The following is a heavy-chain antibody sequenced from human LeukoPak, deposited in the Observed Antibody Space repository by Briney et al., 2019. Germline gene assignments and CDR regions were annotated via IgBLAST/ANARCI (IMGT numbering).Heavy chain of an antibody. D-gene: IGHD2/OR15-2a*01. Sequence: PSETLSLTCTVSGYSISSGYYWGWIRQPPGKGLEWIGCVYHSGSTYYNPSLKSRVTISVDTSKNQFSLKLSSVTAADTAVYYCARYFFEFRVRTIDYWGQGTLVTVSS. CDR3: ARYFFEFRVRTIDY. J-gene: IGHJ4*02. CDR2: VYHSGST. V-gene: IGHV4-38-2*02. CDR1: GYSISSGYY.